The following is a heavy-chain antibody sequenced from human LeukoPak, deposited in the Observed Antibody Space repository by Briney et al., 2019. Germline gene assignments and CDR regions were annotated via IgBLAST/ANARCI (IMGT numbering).Heavy chain of an antibody. D-gene: IGHD3-10*01. Sequence: SETLSLTCTVSGGAISSGSYYWSWIRQPAGKGLEWIGRIYTSGSTNYNPSLKSRVTISVDTSKNQFSLKLTSVTAADTAVYYCARGQTTMVRGVLFDYWGQETLVTASS. CDR2: IYTSGST. V-gene: IGHV4-61*02. CDR3: ARGQTTMVRGVLFDY. CDR1: GGAISSGSYY. J-gene: IGHJ4*02.